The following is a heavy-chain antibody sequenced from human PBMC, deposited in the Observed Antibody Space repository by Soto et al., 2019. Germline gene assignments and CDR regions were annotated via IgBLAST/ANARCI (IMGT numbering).Heavy chain of an antibody. Sequence: PGGSLRLSCTASGFTFGDYAMSWFRQAPGKGLEWVGFIRSKAYGGTTEYAASVKGSFTISRDDSKSIAYLQMNSLKTEDTAVYYCTRESIAALVDYWGQGTLVTVSS. V-gene: IGHV3-49*03. J-gene: IGHJ4*02. CDR3: TRESIAALVDY. D-gene: IGHD6-6*01. CDR2: IRSKAYGGTT. CDR1: GFTFGDYA.